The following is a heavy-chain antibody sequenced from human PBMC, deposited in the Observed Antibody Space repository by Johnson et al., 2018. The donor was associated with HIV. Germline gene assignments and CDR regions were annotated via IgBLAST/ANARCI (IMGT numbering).Heavy chain of an antibody. Sequence: VQLVESGGGLVQPGGSLRLSCAASGFTFSSYWMSWVRQAPGKGLEWVANVKQDGSEKYYVDSVKGRFTISRDNAKNSLYLQMNSLRAEDTAVYYCAKEGRISMIVGGAFDIWGQGTMVTVSS. CDR3: AKEGRISMIVGGAFDI. V-gene: IGHV3-7*01. CDR1: GFTFSSYW. CDR2: VKQDGSEK. J-gene: IGHJ3*02. D-gene: IGHD3-22*01.